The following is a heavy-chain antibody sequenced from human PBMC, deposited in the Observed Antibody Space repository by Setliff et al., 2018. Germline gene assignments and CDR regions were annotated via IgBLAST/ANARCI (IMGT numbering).Heavy chain of an antibody. CDR1: GYTFTNYG. V-gene: IGHV1-18*01. D-gene: IGHD3-22*01. Sequence: ASVKVSCKTSGYTFTNYGITWVRQAPGQGLEWMGWINNYSFKTNYPQKFLGRVTVTTDTSTGTAYMELGSLRPDDTAVYYCARINFYVSSGYYYASDNWGQGTLVTVSS. J-gene: IGHJ4*02. CDR3: ARINFYVSSGYYYASDN. CDR2: INNYSFKT.